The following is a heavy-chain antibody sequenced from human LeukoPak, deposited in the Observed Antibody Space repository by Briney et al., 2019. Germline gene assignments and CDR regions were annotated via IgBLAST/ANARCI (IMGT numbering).Heavy chain of an antibody. Sequence: SETLSLTCTVSGGSISSYYWSWIWQPPGKGLEWIGYIYYSGSTNYNPSLKSRVTISVDTSKNQFSLKLSSVTAADTAVYYCAREGTAGLNFGAFDIWGQGTMVTVSS. J-gene: IGHJ3*02. CDR2: IYYSGST. V-gene: IGHV4-59*01. CDR1: GGSISSYY. D-gene: IGHD1-1*01. CDR3: AREGTAGLNFGAFDI.